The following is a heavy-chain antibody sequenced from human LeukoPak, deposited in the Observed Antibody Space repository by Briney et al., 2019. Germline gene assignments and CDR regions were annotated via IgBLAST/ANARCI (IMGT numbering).Heavy chain of an antibody. CDR1: GFTFSSYS. CDR3: AKEALYGSGSYYALDY. CDR2: ISSSSSYI. Sequence: GGSLRLSCAASGFTFSSYSMNWVRQAPGKGLEWVSCISSSSSYIYYADSVKGRFTISRDNAKNSLYLQMNSLRVEDTAVYYCAKEALYGSGSYYALDYWGQGTLVTVSS. D-gene: IGHD3-10*01. J-gene: IGHJ4*02. V-gene: IGHV3-21*01.